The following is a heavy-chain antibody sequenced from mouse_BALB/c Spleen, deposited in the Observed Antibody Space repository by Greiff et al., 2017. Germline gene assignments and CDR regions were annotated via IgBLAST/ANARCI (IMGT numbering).Heavy chain of an antibody. V-gene: IGHV1-7*01. CDR2: INPSTGYT. J-gene: IGHJ3*01. D-gene: IGHD2-13*01. CDR1: GYTFTSYW. CDR3: ARGGTRNWFAY. Sequence: QVQLKQSGAELAKPGASVKMSCKASGYTFTSYWMHWVKQRPGQGLEWIGYINPSTGYTEYNQKFKDKATLTADKSSSTAYMQLSSLTSEDSAVYYCARGGTRNWFAYWGQGTLVTVSA.